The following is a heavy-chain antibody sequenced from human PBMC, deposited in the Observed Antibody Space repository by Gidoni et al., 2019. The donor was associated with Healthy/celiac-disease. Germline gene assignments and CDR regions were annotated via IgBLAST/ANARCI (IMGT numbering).Heavy chain of an antibody. Sequence: QVQLVQSGAEVKKPGSSVKVSCKASGGTVSSYAISWVRQAPGQGLEWMGRIIPILGIANYAQKFQGRVTITADKSTSTAYMELSSLRSEDTAVYYCASSRGLKGAFDIWGQGTMVTVSS. V-gene: IGHV1-69*04. CDR1: GGTVSSYA. J-gene: IGHJ3*02. D-gene: IGHD3-10*01. CDR2: IIPILGIA. CDR3: ASSRGLKGAFDI.